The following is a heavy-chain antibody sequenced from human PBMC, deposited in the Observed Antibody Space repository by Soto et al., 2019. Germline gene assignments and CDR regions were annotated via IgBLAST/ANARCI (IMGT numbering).Heavy chain of an antibody. Sequence: GGSLRLSCAASGFTFSSYGMHWVRQAPGKGLEWVAVISYDGSNKYYADSVKGRFTISRDNSKNTLYLQMNSLRAEDTAVYYCARTYYYGSGEVYGMDVWGQGTTVTVSS. V-gene: IGHV3-30*03. CDR3: ARTYYYGSGEVYGMDV. J-gene: IGHJ6*02. CDR2: ISYDGSNK. CDR1: GFTFSSYG. D-gene: IGHD3-10*01.